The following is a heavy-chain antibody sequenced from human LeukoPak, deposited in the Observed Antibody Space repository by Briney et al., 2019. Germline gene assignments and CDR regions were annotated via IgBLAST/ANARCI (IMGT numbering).Heavy chain of an antibody. V-gene: IGHV3-30*04. Sequence: PGGSLRLSCAASGFTFSSYAMHWVRQAPGKGLEWVAVISYDGSNKYYADSVKGRFTISRDNSKNTLYLQVNSLRAEDTAVYYCARDLHSSGWYRQDAFDIWGQGTMVTVSS. CDR1: GFTFSSYA. CDR3: ARDLHSSGWYRQDAFDI. J-gene: IGHJ3*02. CDR2: ISYDGSNK. D-gene: IGHD6-19*01.